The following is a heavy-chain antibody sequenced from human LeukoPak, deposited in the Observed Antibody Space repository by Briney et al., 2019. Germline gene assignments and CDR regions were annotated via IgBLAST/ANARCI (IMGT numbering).Heavy chain of an antibody. J-gene: IGHJ3*02. CDR1: GFTVSNFG. CDR2: IRDDGSNK. Sequence: RRSLRLSCAAAGFTVSNFGMHWVRQAPGKGPEWVAFIRDDGSNKFYADSVKGRFTISRDNSKNTVFLQINSLRGEDTAVYYCATEADSADSLGDAFDIWGEGTMVTVSS. CDR3: ATEADSADSLGDAFDI. D-gene: IGHD3-16*02. V-gene: IGHV3-30*02.